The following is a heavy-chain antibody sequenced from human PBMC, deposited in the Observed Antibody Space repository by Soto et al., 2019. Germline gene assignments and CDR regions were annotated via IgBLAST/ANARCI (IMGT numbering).Heavy chain of an antibody. CDR1: GYTFTSYV. V-gene: IGHV1-18*01. CDR3: ARGRGSGSYPRWFDP. D-gene: IGHD1-26*01. CDR2: TSAYNGNT. J-gene: IGHJ5*02. Sequence: QVQLVQSGAEVKKPGAPVKVSCKASGYTFTSYVIAWVRQAPGQGLEGMGWTSAYNGNTNYAQKLQGRVTMTTDTSTSTAYMELRSLRSDDTAVYYCARGRGSGSYPRWFDPWGQGTLVTVSS.